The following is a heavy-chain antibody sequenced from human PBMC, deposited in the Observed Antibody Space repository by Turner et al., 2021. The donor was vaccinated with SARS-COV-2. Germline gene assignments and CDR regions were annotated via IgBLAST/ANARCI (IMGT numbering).Heavy chain of an antibody. CDR1: GYTLTELS. D-gene: IGHD6-19*01. CDR3: ATGVAVAGTPSDYYYYGMDV. V-gene: IGHV1-24*01. J-gene: IGHJ6*02. Sequence: QVQLVQSGAEVKKPGASVKVSCKVSGYTLTELSMHWVRQAPGKGLEWMGGFEPEDGETIYAQKFQGRVTMTEDTSTDTAYMELSSLRSEDTAVYYCATGVAVAGTPSDYYYYGMDVWGQGTTVTVSS. CDR2: FEPEDGET.